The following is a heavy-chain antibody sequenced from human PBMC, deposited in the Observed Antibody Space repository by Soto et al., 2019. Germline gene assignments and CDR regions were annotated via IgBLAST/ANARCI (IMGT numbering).Heavy chain of an antibody. J-gene: IGHJ4*02. CDR2: ISYDGSNK. V-gene: IGHV3-30*18. CDR3: AKGSEEKSD. CDR1: GFRFSSYA. Sequence: GGSLILSCAASGFRFSSYARHWVRQAPGKGLEWVAVISYDGSNKYYADSVKGRFTISRDNSKNTIYLQTNSLRAEDTAVYYCAKGSEEKSDWGQGTLVTVSS.